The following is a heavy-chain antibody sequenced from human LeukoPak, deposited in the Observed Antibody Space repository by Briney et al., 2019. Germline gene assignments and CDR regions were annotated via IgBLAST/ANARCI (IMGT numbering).Heavy chain of an antibody. CDR2: INWNGGST. CDR1: GFTFSSYS. J-gene: IGHJ4*02. D-gene: IGHD1-26*01. CDR3: ARASVSFFPFVS. V-gene: IGHV3-20*04. Sequence: PGGSLRLSCAASGFTFSSYSMNWVRQAPGKGLEWVSGINWNGGSTHYADSVKGRFTVSRDNARNSLYLQMASLRVEDTAFYYCARASVSFFPFVSWGQGTLVTVSS.